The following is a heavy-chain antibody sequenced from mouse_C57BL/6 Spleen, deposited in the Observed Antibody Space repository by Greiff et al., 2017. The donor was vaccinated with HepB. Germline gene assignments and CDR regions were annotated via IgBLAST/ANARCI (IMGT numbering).Heavy chain of an antibody. J-gene: IGHJ3*01. CDR1: GYSITSGYY. D-gene: IGHD1-1*01. Sequence: ESGPGLVKPSQSLSLTCSVTGYSITSGYYWNWIRQFPGNKLEWMGYISYDGSNNYNPSLKNRISITRDTSKNQFFLKLNSVTTEDTATYYCAREGVYYGSPFAYWGQGTLVTVSA. CDR3: AREGVYYGSPFAY. CDR2: ISYDGSN. V-gene: IGHV3-6*01.